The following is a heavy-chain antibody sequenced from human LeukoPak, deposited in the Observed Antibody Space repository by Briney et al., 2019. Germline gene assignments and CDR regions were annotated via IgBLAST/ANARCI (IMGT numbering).Heavy chain of an antibody. J-gene: IGHJ4*02. CDR2: LYSDGNK. CDR1: GFTVSSYT. Sequence: PGGSLRLSCAASGFTVSSYTMTWVRQAPGKGLEWVSVLYSDGNKKYADSVQGRFTISRDNSKNSLYLEMNSLSPDDTAVYYCARGVEPLAANTLAYWGQGTLVTVSS. D-gene: IGHD1-14*01. V-gene: IGHV3-53*01. CDR3: ARGVEPLAANTLAY.